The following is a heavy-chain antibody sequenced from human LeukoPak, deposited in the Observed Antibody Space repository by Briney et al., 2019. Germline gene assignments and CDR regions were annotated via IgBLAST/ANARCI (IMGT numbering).Heavy chain of an antibody. CDR1: GFTFSSYA. D-gene: IGHD4-17*01. V-gene: IGHV3-30*01. CDR3: ARDPSYGYYYYMDV. CDR2: ISYDGSNK. J-gene: IGHJ6*03. Sequence: GSSLRLSCAASGFTFSSYAMHWVRQAPGQGLEWVGVISYDGSNKYYADSVKGRFTISRDNSKSTVYLQMNSLRAEDTAVYYCARDPSYGYYYYMDVWGKGTTVTVSS.